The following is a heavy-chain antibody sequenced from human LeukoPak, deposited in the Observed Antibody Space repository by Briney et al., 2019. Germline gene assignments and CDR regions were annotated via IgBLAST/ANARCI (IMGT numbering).Heavy chain of an antibody. Sequence: PGGSLRLSCAASGFTFDDHGMSWVRQAPGKGLEWVSGINWNGGSTGYADSVKGRFTISRDNAKNSLYLQMNSLRAEDTALYYCARAVLGSGWYLNYYFDYWGQGTLVTVSS. D-gene: IGHD6-19*01. CDR1: GFTFDDHG. J-gene: IGHJ4*02. CDR2: INWNGGST. V-gene: IGHV3-20*04. CDR3: ARAVLGSGWYLNYYFDY.